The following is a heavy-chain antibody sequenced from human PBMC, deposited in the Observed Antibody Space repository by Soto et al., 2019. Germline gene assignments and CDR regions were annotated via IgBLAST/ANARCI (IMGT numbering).Heavy chain of an antibody. CDR3: ARVGSNYYDSSGYYEFDY. V-gene: IGHV1-69*01. CDR2: IIPIFGTA. CDR1: GYTFTSYY. D-gene: IGHD3-22*01. J-gene: IGHJ4*02. Sequence: QVQLVQSGAEVKKPGASVKVSCKASGYTFTSYYMHWVRQAPGQGLEWMGGIIPIFGTANYAQKFQGRVTITADESTSTAYMELSSLRSEDTAVYYCARVGSNYYDSSGYYEFDYWGQGTLVTVSS.